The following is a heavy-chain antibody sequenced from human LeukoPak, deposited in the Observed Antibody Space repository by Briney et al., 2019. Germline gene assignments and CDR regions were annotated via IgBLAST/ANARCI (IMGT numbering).Heavy chain of an antibody. J-gene: IGHJ5*02. CDR1: GGSINSYY. CDR2: IYNSGHT. V-gene: IGHV4-59*01. D-gene: IGHD3-16*01. CDR3: ARESGSYLWRSWLNP. Sequence: SETLSLTCTVSGGSINSYYWTWIRQPPGKGLEWIGNIYNSGHTNYNPSLKSRVTISVDTSKNQFSLKLNSVTAADTAVYYCARESGSYLWRSWLNPWGQGTLVTVPS.